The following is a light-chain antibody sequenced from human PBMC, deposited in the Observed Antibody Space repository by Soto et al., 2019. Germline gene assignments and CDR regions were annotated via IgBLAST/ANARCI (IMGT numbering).Light chain of an antibody. J-gene: IGLJ2*01. V-gene: IGLV1-40*01. CDR1: SSNIGAGYD. Sequence: QSVLTQPPSVSGAPGQRVTISSTGSSSNIGAGYDVHWYQQLPGTAPKLLIYGNSNRPSGVPDRFSGSKSGTSASLAITGLQAEDEADYYCQSYDSSLRHVVFGGGTKLTVL. CDR2: GNS. CDR3: QSYDSSLRHVV.